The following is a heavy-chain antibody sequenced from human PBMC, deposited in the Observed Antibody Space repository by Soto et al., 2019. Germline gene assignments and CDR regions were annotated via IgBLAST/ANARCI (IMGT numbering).Heavy chain of an antibody. Sequence: PGGSLRLSCAVSGFTFSDYYMSWIRQAPGKGLEWVSYISSSGSTIYYADSVKGRFTISRDNAKNSLYLQMNSLRAEDTAVYYCARDRRRVAGYDYIGYWGQGTLVTVSS. D-gene: IGHD5-12*01. CDR2: ISSSGSTI. V-gene: IGHV3-11*01. CDR1: GFTFSDYY. J-gene: IGHJ4*02. CDR3: ARDRRRVAGYDYIGY.